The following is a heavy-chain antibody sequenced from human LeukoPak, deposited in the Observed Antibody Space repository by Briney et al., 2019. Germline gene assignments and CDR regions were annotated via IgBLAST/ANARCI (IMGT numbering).Heavy chain of an antibody. CDR2: ISWNSGSI. Sequence: PGGSLRLSCAASGVTFDDYAMHWVRQAPGKGLEWVSGISWNSGSIGYADSVKGRFTISRDNAKNSLYLQMNSLRAEDMALYYCAKESTSYCSGGSCYSGYMDVWGKGTTVTVSS. V-gene: IGHV3-9*03. D-gene: IGHD2-15*01. CDR3: AKESTSYCSGGSCYSGYMDV. CDR1: GVTFDDYA. J-gene: IGHJ6*03.